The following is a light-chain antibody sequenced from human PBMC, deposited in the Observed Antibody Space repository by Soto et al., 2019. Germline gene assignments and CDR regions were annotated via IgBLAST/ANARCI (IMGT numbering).Light chain of an antibody. CDR3: QQYGSSPDLIT. CDR1: QSVRNTY. Sequence: EIVLTQSPGTLSLSPGEGATLSCRASQSVRNTYLAWYQQKAGQAPRLLIYAASSRATGIPDRFSGSGSGTDFTLTITGLEPEDFAVYYCQQYGSSPDLITFGPGTKVDIK. J-gene: IGKJ3*01. V-gene: IGKV3-20*01. CDR2: AAS.